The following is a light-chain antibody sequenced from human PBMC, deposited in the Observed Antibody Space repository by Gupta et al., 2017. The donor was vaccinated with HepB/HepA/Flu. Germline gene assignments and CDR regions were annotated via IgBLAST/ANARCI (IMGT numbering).Light chain of an antibody. J-gene: IGKJ3*01. CDR1: QSVGNL. V-gene: IGKV3-11*01. CDR3: QERSDWAPT. CDR2: DTF. Sequence: EILLTQSQATPSLSPGERATLFCRARQSVGNLLNWYQQRPGQAPRLLMYDTFNRASRIPARFSDRGSGEDFTLTIRSLEPEDIAIYYCQERSDWAPTFGYGTK.